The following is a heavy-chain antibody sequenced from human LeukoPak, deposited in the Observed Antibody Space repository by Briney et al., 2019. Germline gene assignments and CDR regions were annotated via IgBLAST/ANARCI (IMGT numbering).Heavy chain of an antibody. V-gene: IGHV4-34*01. CDR2: INHSGST. CDR3: AMVSLSAYGDYDDY. Sequence: SETLSLTCAVYGGSLSDHSWIWIRQPPGKGLEWIGEINHSGSTNYNSSLESRVTISLDTSKNHFSLKVTSVTAADTAVYYCAMVSLSAYGDYDDYWGQGTLVTVSS. CDR1: GGSLSDHS. D-gene: IGHD4-17*01. J-gene: IGHJ4*02.